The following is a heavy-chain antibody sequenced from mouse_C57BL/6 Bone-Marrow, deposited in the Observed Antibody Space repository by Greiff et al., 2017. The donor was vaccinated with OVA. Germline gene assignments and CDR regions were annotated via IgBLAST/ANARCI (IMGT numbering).Heavy chain of an antibody. D-gene: IGHD1-1*01. CDR2: INPNNGGT. CDR3: AREEDYYGSSSYAMDY. CDR1: GYTFTDYN. Sequence: VQLQQSGPELVKPGASVKMSCKASGYTFTDYNMHWVKQSHGKSLEWIGYINPNNGGTSYNQKFKGKATLTVNKSSSTAYMELSSLTSEDSAVYYCAREEDYYGSSSYAMDYWGQGTSVTVSA. J-gene: IGHJ4*01. V-gene: IGHV1-22*01.